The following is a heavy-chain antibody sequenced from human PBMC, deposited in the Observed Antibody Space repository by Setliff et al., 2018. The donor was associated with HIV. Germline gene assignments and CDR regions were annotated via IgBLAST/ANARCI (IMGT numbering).Heavy chain of an antibody. CDR3: ARDLLWFGEFGIVRWFDT. J-gene: IGHJ5*02. CDR2: ISHSGST. CDR1: RYCISSGCY. Sequence: SETLSLTCSVSRYCISSGCYWGWIRQPPGKCLEWIGSISHSGSTYYNPAVQSPVTISVDTSKNQFSLKLTSVTAADTAVYYCARDLLWFGEFGIVRWFDTWGPGALVTVS. D-gene: IGHD3-10*01. V-gene: IGHV4-38-2*02.